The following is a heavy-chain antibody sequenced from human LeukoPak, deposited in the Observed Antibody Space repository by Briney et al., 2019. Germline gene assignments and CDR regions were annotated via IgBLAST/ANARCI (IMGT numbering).Heavy chain of an antibody. Sequence: GGSLRLSCAASGFTFSSYWMSWVRQAPGKGLEWVANIKQDGSEKYYVDSVKGRFTISRDNAKNSLYLQMNSLRAEDTAVYYCARGDDFWGSPADYWGQGTPVTVSS. V-gene: IGHV3-7*01. CDR2: IKQDGSEK. CDR3: ARGDDFWGSPADY. D-gene: IGHD3-3*01. J-gene: IGHJ4*02. CDR1: GFTFSSYW.